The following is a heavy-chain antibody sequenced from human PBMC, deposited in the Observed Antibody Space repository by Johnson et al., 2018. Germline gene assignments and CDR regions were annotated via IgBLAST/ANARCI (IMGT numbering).Heavy chain of an antibody. CDR3: ARETGERTYDI. CDR1: GFTFSSYG. CDR2: IWYDGRDP. V-gene: IGHV3-33*01. Sequence: VESGGGVVQPGRSLRLSCAPSGFTFSSYGMHWVRQAPGKGLEWVAGIWYDGRDPAHADSVQGRFTISRYNSKNILYLQMNSLRGEDTAVYYCARETGERTYDIWGQGTTVTVSS. D-gene: IGHD7-27*01. J-gene: IGHJ3*02.